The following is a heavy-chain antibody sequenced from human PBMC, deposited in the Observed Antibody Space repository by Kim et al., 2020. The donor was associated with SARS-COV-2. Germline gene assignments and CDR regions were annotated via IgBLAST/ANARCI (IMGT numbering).Heavy chain of an antibody. J-gene: IGHJ6*02. CDR1: GGTFSSYA. V-gene: IGHV1-69*13. CDR2: IIPIFGTA. D-gene: IGHD3-9*01. Sequence: SVKVSCKASGGTFSSYAISWVRQAPGQGLEWMGGIIPIFGTANYAQKFQGRVTITADESTSTAYMELSSLRSEDTAVYYCARDRGDWFEDYYYGMDVWGQGTTVTVSS. CDR3: ARDRGDWFEDYYYGMDV.